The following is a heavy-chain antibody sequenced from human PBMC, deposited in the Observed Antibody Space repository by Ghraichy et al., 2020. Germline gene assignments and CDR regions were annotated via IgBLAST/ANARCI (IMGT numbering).Heavy chain of an antibody. CDR3: ARRDSSGYYYTSEYFQH. CDR2: IYYSGST. J-gene: IGHJ1*01. V-gene: IGHV4-39*01. CDR1: GGSISSSNNN. D-gene: IGHD3-22*01. Sequence: SETLSLTCIVSGGSISSSNNNWGWIRQPPGKGLEWIGSIYYSGSTYYNPSLKSRVTISVDTSKNQFSLKLSSVTAADTAVYYCARRDSSGYYYTSEYFQHWGQGTLVTVSS.